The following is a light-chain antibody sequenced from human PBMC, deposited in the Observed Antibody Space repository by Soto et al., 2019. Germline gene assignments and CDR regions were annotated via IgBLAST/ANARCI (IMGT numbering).Light chain of an antibody. Sequence: EIVLTQSPATLSLSPGERATLACRASQSVSRYLAWYQQKPGQAPRLLIYDASNRATGIPARFSGSGSGTDFTLTISSLEPEYFAVYYCQQRSNWPPLYTFGQGTKLDIK. CDR1: QSVSRY. CDR2: DAS. CDR3: QQRSNWPPLYT. V-gene: IGKV3-11*01. J-gene: IGKJ2*01.